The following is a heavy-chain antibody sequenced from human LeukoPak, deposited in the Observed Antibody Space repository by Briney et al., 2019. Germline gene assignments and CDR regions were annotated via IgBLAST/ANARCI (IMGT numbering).Heavy chain of an antibody. V-gene: IGHV3-48*04. D-gene: IGHD1-26*01. Sequence: PGGSLRLSCAASGFTFSSYSMVWVRQAPGKGLEWVSYISQSGTSAHYTDSVRGRFTISRDNAKNSVYLQMNSLRAEDTAVYYCTRGSQWELLGSCDYWGRGTLVSASS. CDR3: TRGSQWELLGSCDY. J-gene: IGHJ4*02. CDR1: GFTFSSYS. CDR2: ISQSGTSA.